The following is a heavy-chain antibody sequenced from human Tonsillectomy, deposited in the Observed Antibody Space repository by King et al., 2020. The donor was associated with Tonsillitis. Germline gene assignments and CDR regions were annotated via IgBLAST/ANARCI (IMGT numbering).Heavy chain of an antibody. D-gene: IGHD4-17*01. CDR3: VKDIYDYGVFDY. Sequence: QLVQSGGGLVQPGGSLRLSCSASGFTVSYYAMHWVRQAPGKGLKYVSAININGGSTYYADSVKGRFTISRDNSKNTLYLQMSSLRAEDTAVYYCVKDIYDYGVFDYWGQGTLVTVSS. CDR1: GFTVSYYA. CDR2: ININGGST. V-gene: IGHV3-64D*06. J-gene: IGHJ4*02.